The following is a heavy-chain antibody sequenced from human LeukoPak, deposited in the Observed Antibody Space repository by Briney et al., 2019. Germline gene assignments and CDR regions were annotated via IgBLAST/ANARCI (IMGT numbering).Heavy chain of an antibody. Sequence: GGSLRLSCAASGFTFSGSAMHWVRQASGKGLEWVGRIRSKANSYATAYAASVKGRFTISRDYSKNTAYLQMNSLKTEDTAVYYCTRHTNWGPTYWYFDLWGRGTLVTVSS. J-gene: IGHJ2*01. CDR2: IRSKANSYAT. CDR1: GFTFSGSA. D-gene: IGHD7-27*01. CDR3: TRHTNWGPTYWYFDL. V-gene: IGHV3-73*01.